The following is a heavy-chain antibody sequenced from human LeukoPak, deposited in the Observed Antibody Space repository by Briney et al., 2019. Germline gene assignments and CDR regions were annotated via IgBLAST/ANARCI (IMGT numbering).Heavy chain of an antibody. J-gene: IGHJ4*02. V-gene: IGHV3-23*01. CDR1: GFTFSSYA. Sequence: PGGSLRLSCAASGFTFSSYAMSWVRQAPGKGLEWVSAISGSGGSTYYADYVKGRFTISRDNSKNTLYLQMSSLRAEDTAVYYCVKPGLAYCGGDCYYDYWGQGTLVTVSS. CDR3: VKPGLAYCGGDCYYDY. CDR2: ISGSGGST. D-gene: IGHD2-21*02.